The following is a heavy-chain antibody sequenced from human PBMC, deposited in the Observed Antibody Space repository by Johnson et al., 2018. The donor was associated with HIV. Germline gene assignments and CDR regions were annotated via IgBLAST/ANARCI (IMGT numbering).Heavy chain of an antibody. J-gene: IGHJ3*02. Sequence: VQLVESGGGVVKPGGSLRLSCAASGFTCSDHYMDWVRQAPGKGLEWVGLSRNKPNNYTTEYAASVKGRFTISRDDSKNSLYLQMNSLKTEDTAVYYCARGYILTGYSGAFDMWGQGTMVTVSS. V-gene: IGHV3-72*01. CDR2: SRNKPNNYTT. CDR3: ARGYILTGYSGAFDM. D-gene: IGHD3-9*01. CDR1: GFTCSDHY.